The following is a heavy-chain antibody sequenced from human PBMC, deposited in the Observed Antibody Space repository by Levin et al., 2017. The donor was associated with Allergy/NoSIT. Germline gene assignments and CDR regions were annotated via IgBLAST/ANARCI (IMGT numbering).Heavy chain of an antibody. CDR3: ARGLREHSRYTLGY. CDR2: IYYSGTT. J-gene: IGHJ4*02. Sequence: SETLSLTCTVSGGSISSYYWTWIRQSPGKGLEWLGKIYYSGTTNYNPSLKSRVTISVDTSRNQFSLRLNSVTAADTAVYYCARGLREHSRYTLGYWGQGTLVTVSS. V-gene: IGHV4-59*01. D-gene: IGHD2-2*02. CDR1: GGSISSYY.